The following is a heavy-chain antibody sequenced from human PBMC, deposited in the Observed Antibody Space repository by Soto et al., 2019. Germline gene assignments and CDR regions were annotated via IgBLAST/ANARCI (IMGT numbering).Heavy chain of an antibody. J-gene: IGHJ4*02. CDR1: GFTFSTYS. CDR3: ARVCWTNADLEY. D-gene: IGHD3-10*02. V-gene: IGHV3-48*01. Sequence: WGSLRLSCAASGFTFSTYSMNWVRQAPGKGLEWVPYISSSGDTTYYADSVKGRLTISRDNANNSAYLQMNGLRGEDTAVYYCARVCWTNADLEYWGQGERVTVS. CDR2: ISSSGDTT.